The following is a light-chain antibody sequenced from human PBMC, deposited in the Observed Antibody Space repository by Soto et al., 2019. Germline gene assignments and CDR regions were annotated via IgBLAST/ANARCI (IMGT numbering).Light chain of an antibody. CDR1: SSDIGSYNR. V-gene: IGLV2-18*01. Sequence: QSALTQPPSVSGSPGQSVTISCTGTSSDIGSYNRVSWYQQPPGTAPKLMMYEVSNRPSGVPDRFSGSKSGNTASLTISGLQAEDEAAYYCSLYTTGSTFVFGTGTKVTVL. J-gene: IGLJ1*01. CDR2: EVS. CDR3: SLYTTGSTFV.